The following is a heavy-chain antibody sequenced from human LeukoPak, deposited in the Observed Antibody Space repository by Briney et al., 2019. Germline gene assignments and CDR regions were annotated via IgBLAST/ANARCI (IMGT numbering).Heavy chain of an antibody. D-gene: IGHD6-6*01. J-gene: IGHJ4*02. CDR1: GFSFSRYG. CDR2: ISSSSDYI. Sequence: GRSLRLSCAASGFSFSRYGMHWVRQAPGKGLEWVSSISSSSDYIHYADSLKGRSTISRDNAKNSLYLQMNSLRAEDTAVYYCARDPWGSSSFWGQGTLVTVSS. V-gene: IGHV3-21*01. CDR3: ARDPWGSSSF.